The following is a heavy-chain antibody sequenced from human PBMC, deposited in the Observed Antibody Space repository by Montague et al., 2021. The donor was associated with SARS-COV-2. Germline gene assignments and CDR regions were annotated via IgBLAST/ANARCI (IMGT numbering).Heavy chain of an antibody. Sequence: SETLSLTCTVSGVSISSAHYCWGWVRQTPGKGLEWIGNIFYDGTSRSNPSLNSRVTISVDTSKSQLSLRLSSVTAADTAVYFCARHKVWNMAPYYFDYWGQGTVVTVSS. D-gene: IGHD1/OR15-1a*01. CDR1: GVSISSAHYC. V-gene: IGHV4-39*01. J-gene: IGHJ4*02. CDR2: IFYDGTS. CDR3: ARHKVWNMAPYYFDY.